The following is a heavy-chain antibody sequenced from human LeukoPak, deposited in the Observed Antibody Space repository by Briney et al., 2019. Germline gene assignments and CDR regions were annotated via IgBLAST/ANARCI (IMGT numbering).Heavy chain of an antibody. Sequence: SDTLSLPCTVSGGPISSGGYYWTWIRQHPGKGLEWIGYIYYSGSTYYNPSLKSRVTISVDTSKNQFSLKLSSVTAADTAVYYCARSTVPDTYYYGMDVWGQGTTVTVSS. CDR1: GGPISSGGYY. CDR3: ARSTVPDTYYYGMDV. CDR2: IYYSGST. V-gene: IGHV4-31*03. D-gene: IGHD3-9*01. J-gene: IGHJ6*02.